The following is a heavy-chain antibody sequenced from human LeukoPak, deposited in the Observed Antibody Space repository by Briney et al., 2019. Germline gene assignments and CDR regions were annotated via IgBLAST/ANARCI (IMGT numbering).Heavy chain of an antibody. J-gene: IGHJ4*02. V-gene: IGHV1-58*01. CDR1: GFTFTSSA. Sequence: GTSVKVSCKASGFTFTSSAVQWVRQARGQRLEWIGWIVVGSGNTNYAQKFQERVTITRDMSTSTAYMELSSLRSEDTAVYYCARAPVLGYYDSSGYIPFGYWGQGTLVTVSS. CDR3: ARAPVLGYYDSSGYIPFGY. D-gene: IGHD3-22*01. CDR2: IVVGSGNT.